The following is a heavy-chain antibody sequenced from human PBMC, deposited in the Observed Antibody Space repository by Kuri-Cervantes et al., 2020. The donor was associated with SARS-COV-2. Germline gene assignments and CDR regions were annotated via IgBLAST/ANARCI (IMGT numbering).Heavy chain of an antibody. Sequence: SETLSLTCDVSGDSISSTYWSWIRQPPGRGLEWIGFVHYSGTTSYSPSLKSRVTMSVDTSKNQFSLKLSSVTAADTAVYYCAGSSGWYTYYYYGMDVWGQGTTVTVSS. D-gene: IGHD6-19*01. CDR3: AGSSGWYTYYYYGMDV. V-gene: IGHV4-59*01. J-gene: IGHJ6*02. CDR2: VHYSGTT. CDR1: GDSISSTY.